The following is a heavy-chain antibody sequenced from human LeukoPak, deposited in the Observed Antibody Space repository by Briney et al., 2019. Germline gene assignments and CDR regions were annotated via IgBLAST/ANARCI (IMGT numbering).Heavy chain of an antibody. CDR3: ARSFIDYGAMPWALDI. V-gene: IGHV1-2*02. Sequence: ASVKVSCKASGYTFTGYYMHWVRQAPGQGLEWMGWINPNRGGTNHAQKFQGRVTMTRDTSISTAYMELSRLTSDDTAAYFCARSFIDYGAMPWALDIWGQGTMVTASS. D-gene: IGHD4-17*01. CDR2: INPNRGGT. J-gene: IGHJ3*02. CDR1: GYTFTGYY.